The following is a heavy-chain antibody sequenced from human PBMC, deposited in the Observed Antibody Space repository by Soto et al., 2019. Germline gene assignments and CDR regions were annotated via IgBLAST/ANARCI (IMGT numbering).Heavy chain of an antibody. Sequence: QVQLVESGGGVVQPERSLRLSCATSGFTFSDFGMHWVRQAPGRGLEWVAAISADGSDKYYVGSVQGRFTISRDNTKNALYLQMSSLRTEDTAVYYCVKGTAVARQHFVNWGQGTLVTVSS. V-gene: IGHV3-30*18. D-gene: IGHD6-19*01. CDR2: ISADGSDK. CDR1: GFTFSDFG. CDR3: VKGTAVARQHFVN. J-gene: IGHJ4*02.